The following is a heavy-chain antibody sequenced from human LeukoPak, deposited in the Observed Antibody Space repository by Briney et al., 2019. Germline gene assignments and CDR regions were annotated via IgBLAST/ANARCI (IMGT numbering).Heavy chain of an antibody. CDR3: ARLDYYDN. Sequence: SETLSLTCTVSGGSINSYYWSWIRQPPGKGLEWIGYIYSSGSAKYNPSLQSRVSISVDTSKNQFSLELSSVTAEDTAVYYCARLDYYDNWGQGTLVTVSS. CDR1: GGSINSYY. D-gene: IGHD3-22*01. J-gene: IGHJ1*01. V-gene: IGHV4-59*08. CDR2: IYSSGSA.